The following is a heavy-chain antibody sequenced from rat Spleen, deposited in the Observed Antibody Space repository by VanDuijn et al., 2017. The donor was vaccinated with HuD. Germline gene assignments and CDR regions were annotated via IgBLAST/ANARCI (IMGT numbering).Heavy chain of an antibody. CDR2: MWRSGST. D-gene: IGHD1-10*01. V-gene: IGHV2-45*01. CDR3: ARAPYNNYYWYFDF. CDR1: GFSLINYS. J-gene: IGHJ1*01. Sequence: QVQLMESGPGLVQPSETLSLTCTVSGFSLINYSVHWVRQPPGKGLEWVGVMWRSGSTEYNSGLKSRLSISRDTSKNHIFLKMNSLQSEDTTTYYCARAPYNNYYWYFDFWGPGTMVTVSS.